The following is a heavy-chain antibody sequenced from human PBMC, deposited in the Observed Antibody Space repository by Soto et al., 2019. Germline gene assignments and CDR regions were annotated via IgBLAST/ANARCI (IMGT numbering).Heavy chain of an antibody. V-gene: IGHV1-3*01. CDR1: GYTFTSYA. Sequence: GASVKVSCKASGYTFTSYAMHWVRQAPGQRLEWMGWINAGNGNTKYSQKFQGRVTITRDTSASTAYMELSSLRSEDTAVYYCARDLKGEDSSAFDYWGQGTLVTVSS. J-gene: IGHJ4*02. D-gene: IGHD3-22*01. CDR3: ARDLKGEDSSAFDY. CDR2: INAGNGNT.